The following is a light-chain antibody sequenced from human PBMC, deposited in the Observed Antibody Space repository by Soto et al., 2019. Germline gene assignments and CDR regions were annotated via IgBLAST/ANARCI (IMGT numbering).Light chain of an antibody. CDR1: QSVLYSSDNKNY. CDR2: WAS. V-gene: IGKV4-1*01. Sequence: DIVMTQSPDSLTVSLGERATINCKSSQSVLYSSDNKNYLAWYQQKPGQPPKLLIYWASTRESGVPDRFSGSRPGTDFTLTISTLQAEDVAVYYCQQYYSTPRTFGQGTKVDIK. CDR3: QQYYSTPRT. J-gene: IGKJ1*01.